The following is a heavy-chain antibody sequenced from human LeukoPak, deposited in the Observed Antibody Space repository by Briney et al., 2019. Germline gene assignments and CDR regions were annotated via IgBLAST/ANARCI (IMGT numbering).Heavy chain of an antibody. CDR2: IIPILGIA. Sequence: GASVKVSCKASGGTFSSYAISWVRQAPGQGLEWMGRIIPILGIANYAQKFQGRVTITADKSTSTAYMELSSLRSEDTAVYYCASRYRVTMVRGVHNWFDPWGQGTLVTVSS. J-gene: IGHJ5*02. CDR3: ASRYRVTMVRGVHNWFDP. CDR1: GGTFSSYA. V-gene: IGHV1-69*04. D-gene: IGHD3-10*01.